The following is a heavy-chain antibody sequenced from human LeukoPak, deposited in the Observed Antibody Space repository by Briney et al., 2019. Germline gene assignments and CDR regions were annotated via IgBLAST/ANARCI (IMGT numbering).Heavy chain of an antibody. CDR2: TYYRSKWYY. CDR1: GDSVSSISVA. CDR3: SLARSEYHYGMDV. Sequence: SRTLSLTSAISGDSVSSISVAWSWLRQSPSRGLEWLGRTYYRSKWYYEYAVSVKSRINISPDTSKNQFSLQLTSVTPEDTAVYYCSLARSEYHYGMDVWGQGTTVTVSS. J-gene: IGHJ6*02. V-gene: IGHV6-1*01.